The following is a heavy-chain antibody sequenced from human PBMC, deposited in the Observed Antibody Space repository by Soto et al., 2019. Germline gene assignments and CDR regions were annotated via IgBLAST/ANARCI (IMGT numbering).Heavy chain of an antibody. V-gene: IGHV4-4*02. CDR2: IYHSGST. J-gene: IGHJ6*03. CDR1: SGSISSSNW. D-gene: IGHD6-13*01. Sequence: QVQLQESGPGLVKPSGTLSLTCAVSSGSISSSNWWGWVRQPPGKGLEWIGEIYHSGSTNYNPSPESRVTISVDKSKNQWSLKLGSVPAADTAVYYCASLANQGNYYYYYYMDVWGTGTTVTVSS. CDR3: ASLANQGNYYYYYYMDV.